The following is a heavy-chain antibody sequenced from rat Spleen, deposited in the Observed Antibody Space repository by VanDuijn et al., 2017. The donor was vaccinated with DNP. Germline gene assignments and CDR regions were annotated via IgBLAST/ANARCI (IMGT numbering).Heavy chain of an antibody. V-gene: IGHV2-16*01. J-gene: IGHJ2*01. D-gene: IGHD1-10*01. CDR3: ARGFNNYGFFDY. Sequence: QGQLKESGPGLVQPSQTLSLTCTVSGFSLISYGVSWVRQPPGKGLEWIGSIWSGGNTDYNSAFKSRLSITWDTSKSQVLLKMNSLQTEDTAMYFCARGFNNYGFFDYWGHGVMVTVSS. CDR2: IWSGGNT. CDR1: GFSLISYG.